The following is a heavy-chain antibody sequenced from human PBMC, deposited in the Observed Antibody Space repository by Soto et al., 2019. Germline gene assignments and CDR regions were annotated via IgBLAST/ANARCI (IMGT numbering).Heavy chain of an antibody. CDR1: GGTFSSYA. CDR2: IIPIFGTA. Sequence: SVKGSCKASGGTFSSYAISWVRQAPGQGLEWMGGIIPIFGTANYAQKFQGRVTITADESTSTAYMELRSLRSEDTAVYYCARERVDYYDSSGYPDAFDIWRQGTMVTVSS. D-gene: IGHD3-22*01. CDR3: ARERVDYYDSSGYPDAFDI. V-gene: IGHV1-69*13. J-gene: IGHJ3*02.